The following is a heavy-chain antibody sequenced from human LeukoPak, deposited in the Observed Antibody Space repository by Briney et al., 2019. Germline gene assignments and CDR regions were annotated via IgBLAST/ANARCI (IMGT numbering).Heavy chain of an antibody. CDR3: ARDIHHPYCSSTNCLLND. CDR2: MSIDGNTI. V-gene: IGHV3-11*04. Sequence: PGGSLRLSCAASGFTFNDYYMSWIRQAPGKGLEWVSYMSIDGNTISYADSVKGRFTISRDNAKNSLDLQMNSLRAEDTAVYYCARDIHHPYCSSTNCLLNDWGQGTLVTVSS. D-gene: IGHD2-2*01. CDR1: GFTFNDYY. J-gene: IGHJ1*01.